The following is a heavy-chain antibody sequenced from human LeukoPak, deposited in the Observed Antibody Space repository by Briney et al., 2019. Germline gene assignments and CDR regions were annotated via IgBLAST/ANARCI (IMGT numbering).Heavy chain of an antibody. CDR2: IKQDGSQK. V-gene: IGHV3-7*05. CDR3: ARDESGDSYGLY. D-gene: IGHD5-18*01. CDR1: GFTLSSYW. Sequence: GGSLRLSCAASGFTLSSYWMNWVRQAPGKGLEWVANIKQDGSQKYYVDSVKGRFTISRDNAKNSLYLQLNSLRAEDTAVYYCARDESGDSYGLYWGQGTLVTVSP. J-gene: IGHJ4*02.